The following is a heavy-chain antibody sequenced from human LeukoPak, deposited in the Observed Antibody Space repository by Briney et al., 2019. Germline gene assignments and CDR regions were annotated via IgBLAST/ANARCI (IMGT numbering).Heavy chain of an antibody. CDR2: IYPGDSDT. D-gene: IGHD2-15*01. CDR1: GYSFTTYW. J-gene: IGHJ4*02. CDR3: ARARYCSGGNCYAEN. Sequence: GESLKISCKGSGYSFTTYWVGWVRQMPGKGLEWMGIIYPGDSDTRYSPSFQGQVTISADKSISTAYLQWSSLQASDTAMYYCARARYCSGGNCYAENWGQGTLVTVSP. V-gene: IGHV5-51*01.